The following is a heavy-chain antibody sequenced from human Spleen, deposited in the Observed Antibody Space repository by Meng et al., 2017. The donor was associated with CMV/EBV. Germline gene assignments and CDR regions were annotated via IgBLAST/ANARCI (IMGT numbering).Heavy chain of an antibody. CDR2: ISYDGSNK. D-gene: IGHD6-6*01. Sequence: GESLKISCAASGFTFSSYGMHWVRQAPGKGLEWVAVISYDGSNKYYADSVKGRFTISRDNSKNTLYLQMNSLRAEDTAVYYCAREKIAARNNWFDPWGQGTLVTVSS. V-gene: IGHV3-30*19. J-gene: IGHJ5*02. CDR1: GFTFSSYG. CDR3: AREKIAARNNWFDP.